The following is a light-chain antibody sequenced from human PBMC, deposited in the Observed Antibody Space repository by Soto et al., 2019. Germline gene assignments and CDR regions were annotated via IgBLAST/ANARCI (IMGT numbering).Light chain of an antibody. V-gene: IGKV3-15*01. CDR1: QGICST. CDR3: QHYANLPLT. J-gene: IGKJ4*01. CDR2: DAS. Sequence: EIVMTQSPAALPGSPGEGATLSCMASQGICSTLAWYQQKPGQTPRLLIYDASTRAAGVPARFSGSGSGTELAVAITSLQSEDFAIHYCQHYANLPLTSGGGDQVDI.